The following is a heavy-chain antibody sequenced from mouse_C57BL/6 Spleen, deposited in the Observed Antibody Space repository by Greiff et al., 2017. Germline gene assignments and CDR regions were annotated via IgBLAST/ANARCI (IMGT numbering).Heavy chain of an antibody. V-gene: IGHV1-69*01. CDR2: LDPSDSYT. Sequence: VQLQQPGAELVMPGASVKLSCKASGYTFTSYWMHWVKQRPGQGLEWIGELDPSDSYTNYNQKFKGKSTLTVDKSSSTAYMQLSSLTSEDSAVYDCARKSDEGYPAWFAYWGQGTLVTVSA. J-gene: IGHJ3*01. D-gene: IGHD2-3*01. CDR1: GYTFTSYW. CDR3: ARKSDEGYPAWFAY.